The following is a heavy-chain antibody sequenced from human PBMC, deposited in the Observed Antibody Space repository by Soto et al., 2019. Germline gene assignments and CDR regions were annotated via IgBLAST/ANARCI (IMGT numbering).Heavy chain of an antibody. CDR3: ARGADCGSDWFDP. V-gene: IGHV4-61*01. D-gene: IGHD2-21*01. CDR1: GGAVSSGSYY. CDR2: IYYNGHT. Sequence: QVQLQESGPGLVQPSETLSLTCTVSGGAVSSGSYYRSWIRQPPGKGLEWIGFIYYNGHTNHNPSLKSRVTISINTSKNQFSLKLRSVTAAATAVYYFARGADCGSDWFDPWGQGTLVTVSS. J-gene: IGHJ5*02.